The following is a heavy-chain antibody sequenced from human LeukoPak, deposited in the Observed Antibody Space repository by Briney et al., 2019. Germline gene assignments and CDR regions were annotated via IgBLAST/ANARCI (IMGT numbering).Heavy chain of an antibody. CDR1: GYTFTSYA. CDR3: ARDLSGSGIAVAGVEIDY. J-gene: IGHJ4*02. D-gene: IGHD6-19*01. V-gene: IGHV1-3*01. CDR2: INAGNGNT. Sequence: RASVKVSCKASGYTFTSYAMHWVRQAPGQRLEWMGRINAGNGNTKYSQKFQGRVTITRDTSASTAYMELSSLRSEDTAVYYCARDLSGSGIAVAGVEIDYWGQGTLVTVSS.